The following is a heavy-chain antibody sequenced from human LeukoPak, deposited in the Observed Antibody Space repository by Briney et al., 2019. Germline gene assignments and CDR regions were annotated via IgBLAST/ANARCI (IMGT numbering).Heavy chain of an antibody. V-gene: IGHV3-7*01. D-gene: IGHD6-13*01. CDR2: IKQDGSEK. Sequence: GGSLRLSCAASGFTFSSYWMNWVRQAPGKGLEWVANIKQDGSEKQYVDSVRGRFTISRDNAKNSLYLQMNGLRVEDTAVYYCARDGFVGAADYWGQGTLVTVSS. CDR3: ARDGFVGAADY. J-gene: IGHJ4*02. CDR1: GFTFSSYW.